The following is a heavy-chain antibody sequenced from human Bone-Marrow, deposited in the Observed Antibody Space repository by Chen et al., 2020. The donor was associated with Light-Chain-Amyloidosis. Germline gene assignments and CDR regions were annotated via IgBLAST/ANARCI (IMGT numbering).Heavy chain of an antibody. D-gene: IGHD5-18*01. V-gene: IGHV3-30*02. CDR1: GFAFTTYG. CDR2: IRFDGSDK. CDR3: AQLYSYGRPFNH. Sequence: VRLVESGGGVVQPGGSLRPSCAASGFAFTTYGFQWVRQAPGKGLEWVAFIRFDGSDKYYVDSVKGRFTISRDDSKNTVYLQMSRLRVEDTAMYYCAQLYSYGRPFNHWGQGTLVSVSS. J-gene: IGHJ4*02.